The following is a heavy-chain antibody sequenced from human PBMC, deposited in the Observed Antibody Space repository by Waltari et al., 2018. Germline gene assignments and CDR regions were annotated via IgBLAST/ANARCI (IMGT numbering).Heavy chain of an antibody. V-gene: IGHV3-53*01. Sequence: EVQLVESGGGLIQPGGSLRLSCAASGFTVSSNYMSWVRQATGTGLEWVSVIYSGGSTYYADSVKGRFTISRDNSKNTLYLQMNSLRAEDTAVYYCARDHRRYYDSSGYYSYFDYWGQGTLVTVSS. D-gene: IGHD3-22*01. CDR1: GFTVSSNY. CDR2: IYSGGST. CDR3: ARDHRRYYDSSGYYSYFDY. J-gene: IGHJ4*02.